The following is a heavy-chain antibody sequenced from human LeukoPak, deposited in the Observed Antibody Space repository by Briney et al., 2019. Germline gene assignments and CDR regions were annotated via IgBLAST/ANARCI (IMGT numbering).Heavy chain of an antibody. CDR2: IYNSGST. V-gene: IGHV4-59*08. CDR1: RDSIRSYY. D-gene: IGHD3-3*01. J-gene: IGHJ4*02. CDR3: ARQTYDGYFDY. Sequence: SETLSLTCIVSRDSIRSYYWSWIRQPPEKGLEWIGNIYNSGSTKYNPSLKTRVTISLDTSNNQFSLKLNSVTAADTAVYYSARQTYDGYFDYWGQGTLVTVSS.